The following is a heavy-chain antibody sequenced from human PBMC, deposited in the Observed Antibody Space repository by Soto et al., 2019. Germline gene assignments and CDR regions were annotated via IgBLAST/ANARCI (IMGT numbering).Heavy chain of an antibody. V-gene: IGHV5-10-1*01. CDR2: VDPRDSYT. CDR1: GYSFTTFW. Sequence: GESLKISCKGSGYSFTTFWITWVRQMPGKGLEWMGTVDPRDSYTNYSPSFQGHVTISADKSISTAYLQWSSLKASDTAIYYCAFYALDHNWFDPWGQGTLVTVSS. D-gene: IGHD2-2*01. J-gene: IGHJ5*02. CDR3: AFYALDHNWFDP.